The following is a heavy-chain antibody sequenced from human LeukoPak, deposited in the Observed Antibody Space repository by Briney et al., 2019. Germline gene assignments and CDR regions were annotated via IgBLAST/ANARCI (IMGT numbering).Heavy chain of an antibody. CDR3: ARASTTVPNLLDY. CDR2: ISSSNNYI. J-gene: IGHJ4*02. D-gene: IGHD4-17*01. CDR1: GFTFSNYN. V-gene: IGHV3-21*01. Sequence: PGGSLRLSCAASGFTFSNYNMNWVRQAPGKGPEWVSSISSSNNYIYYADSVKGRFTISRDNARHTLYLQMNSLRAEDTAVYYCARASTTVPNLLDYWGQGTLVTVSS.